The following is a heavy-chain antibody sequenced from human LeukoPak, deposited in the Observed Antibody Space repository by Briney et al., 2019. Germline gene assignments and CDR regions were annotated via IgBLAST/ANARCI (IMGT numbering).Heavy chain of an antibody. CDR3: AKDAGGSSWYNSKTTYYFDY. CDR1: FHLQSYR. Sequence: PGGVLKLLFSTPGFHLQSYRQKLVPQAPGKGLEWVSSISSSSSYIYYADSVKGRFTISRDNAKNSLYLQMNSLRAEDTAVYYCAKDAGGSSWYNSKTTYYFDYWGQGTLVTVSS. J-gene: IGHJ4*02. D-gene: IGHD6-13*01. V-gene: IGHV3-21*04. CDR2: ISSSSSYI.